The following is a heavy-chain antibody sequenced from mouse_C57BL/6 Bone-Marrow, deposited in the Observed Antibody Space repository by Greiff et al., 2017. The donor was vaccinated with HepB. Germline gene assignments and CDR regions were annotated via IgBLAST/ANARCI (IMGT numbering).Heavy chain of an antibody. Sequence: VQLQQSGPELVKPGASVKISCKASGYAFSSSWMNWVKQRPGKGLEWIGRIYPGDGDTNYNGKFKGKATLTADKSSSTAYMQLSSLTSEDSAVYFCARRPYSNRYFDVWGTGTTVTVSS. CDR1: GYAFSSSW. CDR2: IYPGDGDT. D-gene: IGHD2-5*01. V-gene: IGHV1-82*01. CDR3: ARRPYSNRYFDV. J-gene: IGHJ1*03.